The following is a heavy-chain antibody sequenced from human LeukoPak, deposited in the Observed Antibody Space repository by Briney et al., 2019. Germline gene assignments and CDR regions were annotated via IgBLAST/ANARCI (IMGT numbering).Heavy chain of an antibody. CDR1: GFTFSDYY. V-gene: IGHV3-11*04. CDR3: ARAQYYYDSSPFQH. D-gene: IGHD3-22*01. Sequence: GGSLRLSCAASGFTFSDYYMSWIRQAPGKGLEWVSYISPSGSTKYYADSVKGRFTTSRDNAKNSLYLQMNSLRAEDTAVYYCARAQYYYDSSPFQHWGQGTLVTVSS. CDR2: ISPSGSTK. J-gene: IGHJ1*01.